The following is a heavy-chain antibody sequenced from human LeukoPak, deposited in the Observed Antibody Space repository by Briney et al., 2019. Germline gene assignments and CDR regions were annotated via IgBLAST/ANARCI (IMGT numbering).Heavy chain of an antibody. Sequence: GGSLRLSCAASGFTFDDYTMHWVRQAPEKGLEWVSLISWDGGSTYYADSVKGRFTISRDNSKNSLYLQMNSLRTEDTALYYCAKDIGDGYNYGIDYWGQGTLVTVSS. CDR1: GFTFDDYT. J-gene: IGHJ4*02. V-gene: IGHV3-43*01. D-gene: IGHD5-24*01. CDR3: AKDIGDGYNYGIDY. CDR2: ISWDGGST.